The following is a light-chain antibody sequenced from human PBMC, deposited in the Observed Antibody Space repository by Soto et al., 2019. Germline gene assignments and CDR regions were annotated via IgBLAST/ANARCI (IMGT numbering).Light chain of an antibody. Sequence: QSALTQPPSASGSPGQSVPISCTGTSRDVGGYDFVSWCQQHPGKAPKLMIYEVNKRPSGVPDRFFGSKSGNTAFLTVSGLQAEDEADYYCNSYGGSNNLVFGTGTKVTVL. CDR3: NSYGGSNNLV. CDR2: EVN. CDR1: SRDVGGYDF. V-gene: IGLV2-8*01. J-gene: IGLJ1*01.